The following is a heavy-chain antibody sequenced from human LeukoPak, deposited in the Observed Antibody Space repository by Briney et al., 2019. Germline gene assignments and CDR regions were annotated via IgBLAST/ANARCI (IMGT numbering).Heavy chain of an antibody. CDR3: AREKLHNYVWGTYRQDYYMDV. V-gene: IGHV4-39*07. CDR1: GGSISSSNYY. CDR2: IYYSGNI. Sequence: KSSETLSLTCTVSGGSISSSNYYWGWIRQPPGKGLEWIGNIYYSGNIYYNPSLKSRVTISVDTSKNQFSLKLSSVTAADTAVYYCAREKLHNYVWGTYRQDYYMDVWGKGTTVTVSS. J-gene: IGHJ6*03. D-gene: IGHD3-16*02.